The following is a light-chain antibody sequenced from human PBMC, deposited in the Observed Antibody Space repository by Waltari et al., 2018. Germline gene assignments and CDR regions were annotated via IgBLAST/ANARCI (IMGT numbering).Light chain of an antibody. V-gene: IGLV2-14*03. CDR1: SSDVGGYNY. CDR2: DVS. J-gene: IGLJ2*01. Sequence: QSALTQPASVSGSPGQSITISCTGTSSDVGGYNYVSWYQRHPGKAPKLMIYDVSDRPSVVSNRFSGSKSCNTASLTISGLQAEDEADYYCSSYTTSGTYVVFGGGTKLTVL. CDR3: SSYTTSGTYVV.